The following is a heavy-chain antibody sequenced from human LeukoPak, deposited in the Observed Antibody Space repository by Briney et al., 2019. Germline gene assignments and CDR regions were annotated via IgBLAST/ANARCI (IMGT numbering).Heavy chain of an antibody. CDR3: AKVADLDIVVVPAASDY. V-gene: IGHV3-23*01. D-gene: IGHD2-2*01. Sequence: GGSLRLSCAASGFTFGSNAMSWVRQAPGKGLEWVSTISGSGGSTYYADSVKGHFTISRDNSKNTLYLQMNSLRAEDTAVYYCAKVADLDIVVVPAASDYWGQGTLVTVSS. CDR2: ISGSGGST. J-gene: IGHJ4*02. CDR1: GFTFGSNA.